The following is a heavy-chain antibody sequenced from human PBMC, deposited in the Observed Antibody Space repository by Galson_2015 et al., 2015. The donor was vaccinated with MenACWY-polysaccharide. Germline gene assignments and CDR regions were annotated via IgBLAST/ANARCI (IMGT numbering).Heavy chain of an antibody. V-gene: IGHV3-23*01. D-gene: IGHD6-13*01. CDR1: GFTFSSYA. J-gene: IGHJ4*02. Sequence: SLRLSCAASGFTFSSYAMSWVRQAPGKGLEWVSAISGSGSTTYYADSVKGRFTISRDNSKNTLYLQMNSLRAEDTAVYYCAKTRVSSWYPSDYWGQGTLVTVSS. CDR2: ISGSGSTT. CDR3: AKTRVSSWYPSDY.